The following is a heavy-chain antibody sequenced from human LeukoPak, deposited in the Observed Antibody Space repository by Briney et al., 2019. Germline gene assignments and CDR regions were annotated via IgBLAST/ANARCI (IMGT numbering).Heavy chain of an antibody. CDR3: ATSNDAKIAPFDH. CDR2: INTKGET. Sequence: SETLSPTCTVSGVSMSAYQWSWVRQSPEKGLEWIGCINTKGETSYNPSLKSRVTTSDDTSKSQFSLRLTSVTAADTAVYYCATSNDAKIAPFDHWGQGAPVTVSS. J-gene: IGHJ4*02. CDR1: GVSMSAYQ. V-gene: IGHV4-4*09. D-gene: IGHD2-21*01.